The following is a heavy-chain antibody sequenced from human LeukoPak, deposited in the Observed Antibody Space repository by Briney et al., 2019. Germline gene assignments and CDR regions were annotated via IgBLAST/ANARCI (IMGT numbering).Heavy chain of an antibody. Sequence: GGSLRLSCAASGFTFSSYGMHWVRQAPGKGLEWVAVISYDGSNKYYADSVKGRFTISRDNSKNTLYLQMNSLRAEDTAVYYCAKAAAGNYYSHYYYYMDVWGKGTTVTVSS. CDR3: AKAAAGNYYSHYYYYMDV. J-gene: IGHJ6*03. CDR2: ISYDGSNK. D-gene: IGHD6-13*01. V-gene: IGHV3-30*18. CDR1: GFTFSSYG.